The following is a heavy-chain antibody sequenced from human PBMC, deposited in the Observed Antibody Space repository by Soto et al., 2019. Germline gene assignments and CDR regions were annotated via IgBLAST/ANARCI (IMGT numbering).Heavy chain of an antibody. Sequence: SETLSLTCAVYGGSFSGYYWSWIRQPPGKGLEWIGEINHSGSTNYNPSLKSRVTISVDTSKNQFSLKLSSMTAADTAVYYCARGIAFRGYCSSTSCYRGASNWFDPWGQGTLVTVSS. V-gene: IGHV4-34*01. J-gene: IGHJ5*02. D-gene: IGHD2-2*02. CDR2: INHSGST. CDR3: ARGIAFRGYCSSTSCYRGASNWFDP. CDR1: GGSFSGYY.